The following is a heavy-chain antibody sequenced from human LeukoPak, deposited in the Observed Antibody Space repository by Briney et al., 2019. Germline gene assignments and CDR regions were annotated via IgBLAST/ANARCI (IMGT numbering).Heavy chain of an antibody. CDR2: TEHRSKWYT. CDR1: GDSVSSNSCT. CDR3: ARGWNSFAY. J-gene: IGHJ4*02. D-gene: IGHD1-1*01. Sequence: SQTLSLTCAISGDSVSSNSCTWNWNRQSPSRGLEWVGMTEHRSKWYTHYAVSVKSRITHKADTSNNQFSLRLNPVPPDVTAGYYCARGWNSFAYWGEGTLVTVSS. V-gene: IGHV6-1*01.